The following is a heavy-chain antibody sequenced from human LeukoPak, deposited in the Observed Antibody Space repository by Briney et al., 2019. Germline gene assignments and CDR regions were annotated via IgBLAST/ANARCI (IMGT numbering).Heavy chain of an antibody. J-gene: IGHJ4*02. CDR3: ASFGAHSFDY. CDR1: GYSFTSYA. Sequence: ASVKVPCKTSGYSFTSYAMNWVRQAPGQGLEFMGWINTGTGNPTYAQGFTGRFVFSLDTSVSTAYLQISTLKPEDTAVYYCASFGAHSFDYWGQGTLVTVSS. D-gene: IGHD3-10*01. CDR2: INTGTGNP. V-gene: IGHV7-4-1*02.